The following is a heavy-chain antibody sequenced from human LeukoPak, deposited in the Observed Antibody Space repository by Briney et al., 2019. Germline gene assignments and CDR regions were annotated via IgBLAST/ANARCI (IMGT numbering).Heavy chain of an antibody. V-gene: IGHV3-21*01. D-gene: IGHD4-17*01. CDR2: ISPDSNYK. CDR1: GFTFSTYS. Sequence: GESLRLSCAASGFTFSTYSMNWLRLAPGKGLEWVSSISPDSNYKYYVDSVKGRFTISRDNAKNTLYLQMNSLRAEGTAVYFCARGKIDAYGLEDNWGQGTLVTVSS. J-gene: IGHJ4*02. CDR3: ARGKIDAYGLEDN.